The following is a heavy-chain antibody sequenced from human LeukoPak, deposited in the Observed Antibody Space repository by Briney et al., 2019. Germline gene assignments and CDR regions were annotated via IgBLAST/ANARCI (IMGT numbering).Heavy chain of an antibody. CDR2: IIPIFGTV. D-gene: IGHD1-1*01. CDR1: GGTFSSYA. CDR3: ARALGRELQLFDY. V-gene: IGHV1-69*13. Sequence: SVTVSCKASGGTFSSYAISWVRQAPGQGLEWMGGIIPIFGTVNYAQKFQGRVTITADESTSTAYMELSSLRSEDTAVYYCARALGRELQLFDYWGQGTLVTVSS. J-gene: IGHJ4*02.